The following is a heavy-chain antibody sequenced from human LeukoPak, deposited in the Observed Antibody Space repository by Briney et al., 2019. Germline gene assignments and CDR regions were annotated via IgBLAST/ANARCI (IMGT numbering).Heavy chain of an antibody. CDR2: INHSGST. CDR3: ARVAVAGTYELDY. Sequence: SETLSLTCAVYGGSFSGYYWGWIRQPPGKGLEWIGEINHSGSTNYNPSLKSRVTISVDTSKNQFSLKLSSVTAADTAAYYCARVAVAGTYELDYWGQGTLVTVSS. D-gene: IGHD6-19*01. J-gene: IGHJ4*02. CDR1: GGSFSGYY. V-gene: IGHV4-34*01.